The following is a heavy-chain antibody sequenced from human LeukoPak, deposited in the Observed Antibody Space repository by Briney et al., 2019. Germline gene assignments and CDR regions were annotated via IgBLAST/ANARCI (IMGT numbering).Heavy chain of an antibody. CDR2: IYYSGST. CDR1: GGSLSSYY. Sequence: KPSETLSLTCTVSGGSLSSYYWSWIPQPPGKGLEWIGYIYYSGSTNYNPSLKSRVTISVDTSKNQFSLKLSSVTAADTAVYYCAREVRGGGTLGYWGQGTLVTVSS. D-gene: IGHD2-15*01. V-gene: IGHV4-59*01. J-gene: IGHJ4*02. CDR3: AREVRGGGTLGY.